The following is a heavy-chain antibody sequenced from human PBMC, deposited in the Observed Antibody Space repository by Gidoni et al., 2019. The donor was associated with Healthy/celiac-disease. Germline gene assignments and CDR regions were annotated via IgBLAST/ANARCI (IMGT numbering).Heavy chain of an antibody. Sequence: QVQLVESGGVLVQPGRSLRLSCAASGFTFSSYGMHWVRQAPGKGLEWVAVIWYDGSNKYYADSVKGRFTISRDNSKNTLYLKMNSLRAEDTAVYYCARGGDMADYYDSSGYSLDYWGQGTLVTVSS. D-gene: IGHD3-22*01. J-gene: IGHJ4*02. V-gene: IGHV3-33*01. CDR1: GFTFSSYG. CDR3: ARGGDMADYYDSSGYSLDY. CDR2: IWYDGSNK.